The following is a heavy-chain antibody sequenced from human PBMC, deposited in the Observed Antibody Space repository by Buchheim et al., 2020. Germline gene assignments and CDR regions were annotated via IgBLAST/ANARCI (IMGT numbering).Heavy chain of an antibody. CDR2: ISSSSSTI. V-gene: IGHV3-48*01. Sequence: EVQLVESGGGLVQPGGSLRLSCAASGFTFSSYSMNWVRQAPGKGLEWVSYISSSSSTINYADSVKGRFTISRDNAKNSLYLQMNSLRAEDTAVYYCARASYGDYIMFYYYMDVWGKGTT. CDR3: ARASYGDYIMFYYYMDV. J-gene: IGHJ6*03. CDR1: GFTFSSYS. D-gene: IGHD4-17*01.